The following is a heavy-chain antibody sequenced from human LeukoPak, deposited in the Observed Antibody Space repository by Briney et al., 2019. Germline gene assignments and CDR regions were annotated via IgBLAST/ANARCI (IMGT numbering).Heavy chain of an antibody. CDR3: ARDEVAAAFDY. D-gene: IGHD6-13*01. J-gene: IGHJ4*02. CDR2: IYHSGST. Sequence: SETLSLTCTVSGYSISSGYYWGWIRQPPGKGLEWIGSIYHSGSTYYNPSLKSRVTISVDTSKNQFSLKLSSVTAADTAVYYCARDEVAAAFDYWGQGTLVTVSS. V-gene: IGHV4-38-2*02. CDR1: GYSISSGYY.